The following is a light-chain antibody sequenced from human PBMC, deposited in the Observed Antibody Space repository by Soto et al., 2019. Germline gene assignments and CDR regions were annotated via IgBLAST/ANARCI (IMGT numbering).Light chain of an antibody. J-gene: IGKJ4*01. CDR3: LHHNTYPLT. V-gene: IGKV1-17*03. CDR2: GAS. CDR1: QGINTY. Sequence: DIQMTQSPSAMSASVGDRVTITCRASQGINTYLAWFQQKPGKVPKRLIYGASSLQSVVPSRFSGRGSGTEFTLTISSLQPEDFATYYCLHHNTYPLTFGGGTKVEIK.